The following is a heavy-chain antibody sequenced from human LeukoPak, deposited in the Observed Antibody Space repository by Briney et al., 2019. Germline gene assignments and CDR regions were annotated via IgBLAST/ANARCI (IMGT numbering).Heavy chain of an antibody. CDR1: GFTLSSNY. V-gene: IGHV3-53*01. CDR2: IFRGGST. D-gene: IGHD1-26*01. CDR3: ATSPIVGGADY. Sequence: GGSLRLSCVASGFTLSSNYMNWVRQAPGKGLEWVSVIFRGGSTYYAASVRGRFTISRDNSKNTLYLQMNSLRVEDTAVYYCATSPIVGGADYWGQGTLVTV. J-gene: IGHJ4*02.